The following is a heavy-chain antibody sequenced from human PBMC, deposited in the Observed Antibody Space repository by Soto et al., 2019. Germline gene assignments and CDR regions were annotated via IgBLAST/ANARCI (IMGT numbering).Heavy chain of an antibody. Sequence: GGSLRLSCAASGFTFSSYGMHWVRQAPGKGLEWVAVISYDGSNKYYADSVKGRFTISRDNSKNTLYLQMNSLRAEDTAVYYCAKEGRETYGDYDAWGQGTLVTVSS. CDR2: ISYDGSNK. CDR3: AKEGRETYGDYDA. D-gene: IGHD4-17*01. V-gene: IGHV3-30*18. J-gene: IGHJ5*02. CDR1: GFTFSSYG.